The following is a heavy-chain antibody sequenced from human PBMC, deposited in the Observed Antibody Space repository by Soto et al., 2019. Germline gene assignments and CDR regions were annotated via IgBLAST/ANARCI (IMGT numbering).Heavy chain of an antibody. V-gene: IGHV1-3*01. CDR3: ARGMQLVYYYDYGMDV. CDR1: GYTFTSYA. Sequence: QVQLVQSGAEVKKPGASVKVSCKASGYTFTSYAMHWVRQAPGQRLEWMGWINAGNGNTKYSQKFHGRVTITRDTSASTAYMELSSLRSEYTSVYYCARGMQLVYYYDYGMDVWGQGTTVTVSS. J-gene: IGHJ6*02. CDR2: INAGNGNT. D-gene: IGHD6-6*01.